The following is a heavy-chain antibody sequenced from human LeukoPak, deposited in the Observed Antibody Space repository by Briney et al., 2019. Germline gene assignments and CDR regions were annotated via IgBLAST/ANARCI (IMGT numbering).Heavy chain of an antibody. CDR3: ARDSGSYSVDY. CDR1: GFTFSSYS. CDR2: ISSSSSTI. Sequence: GGSLRLPCAASGFTFSSYSMNWVRQAPGKGLEWVSYISSSSSTIYYADSVRGRFTISRDNAKNSLYLQMNSLRAEDTVMYYCARDSGSYSVDYWGQGTLVTVSS. V-gene: IGHV3-48*01. D-gene: IGHD1-26*01. J-gene: IGHJ4*02.